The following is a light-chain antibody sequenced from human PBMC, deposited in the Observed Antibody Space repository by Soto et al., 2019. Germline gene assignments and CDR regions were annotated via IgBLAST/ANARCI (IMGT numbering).Light chain of an antibody. CDR2: GAI. V-gene: IGKV1-27*01. Sequence: DIQMTQSPSSLSASVGDRVTITCRARQDIANYLAWYQQKPGKVPKLLIYGAITLQSGVPSRFSGSGSGTDFTLTISSLQPEDVSTYYCQKYYNAPRTFGQGTKV. CDR1: QDIANY. J-gene: IGKJ1*01. CDR3: QKYYNAPRT.